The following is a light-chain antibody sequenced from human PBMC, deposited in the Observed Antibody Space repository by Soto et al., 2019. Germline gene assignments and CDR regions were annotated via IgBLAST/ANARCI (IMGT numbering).Light chain of an antibody. CDR1: QSVSSTY. CDR3: QQYGGSRWT. J-gene: IGKJ1*01. Sequence: EIVLTQSPGTLSLSPGERATLSCRASQSVSSTYLAWYQQKPGQAPRLLIYGASNRANGIPDRFSGSGSGTDFTLTISRLEPEDFAVDYCQQYGGSRWTFGQGTRV. V-gene: IGKV3-20*01. CDR2: GAS.